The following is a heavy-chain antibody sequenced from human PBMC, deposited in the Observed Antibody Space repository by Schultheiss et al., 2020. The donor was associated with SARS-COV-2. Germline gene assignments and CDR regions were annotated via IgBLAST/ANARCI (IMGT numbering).Heavy chain of an antibody. CDR1: GGSVSSGSYY. CDR2: IYYSGST. J-gene: IGHJ6*02. D-gene: IGHD5-24*01. V-gene: IGHV4-61*01. CDR3: ANFPGRVN. Sequence: SQTLSLTCTVSGGSVSSGSYYWSWIRQPPGKGLEWIGYIYYSGSTYYNPSLKSLVTISVDTSKNQFSLKLSSVTAADTAVYYCANFPGRVNWGQGTTVTVSS.